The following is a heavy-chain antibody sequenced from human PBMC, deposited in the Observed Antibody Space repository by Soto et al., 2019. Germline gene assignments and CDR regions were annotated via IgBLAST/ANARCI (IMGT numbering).Heavy chain of an antibody. J-gene: IGHJ3*02. CDR2: ISGSGGST. Sequence: EVQLLESGGGLVQPGGSLRLSCAASGFTFSSYAMSWVRQAPGKGLEWVSAISGSGGSTYYADSVKGRFTISRDNSKNTLYLQMNSLRAEDTAVYYCAKIPHSSSWYLDAFDIWGQGTMVTFSS. V-gene: IGHV3-23*01. CDR3: AKIPHSSSWYLDAFDI. D-gene: IGHD6-13*01. CDR1: GFTFSSYA.